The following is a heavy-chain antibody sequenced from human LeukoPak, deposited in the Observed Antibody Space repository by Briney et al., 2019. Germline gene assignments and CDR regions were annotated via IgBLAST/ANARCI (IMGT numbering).Heavy chain of an antibody. CDR1: GFTFSSYW. J-gene: IGHJ3*02. V-gene: IGHV3-7*01. CDR3: ARDYSASGSLDI. Sequence: GGSLRLSCAASGFTFSSYWMNRVRQAPGKGLEWVANIKPDGTTKYYVASVKGRFTISRDNAKNSIFLQMDSLRAEDTAVYHCARDYSASGSLDIWGLGTMVTVSS. D-gene: IGHD3-10*01. CDR2: IKPDGTTK.